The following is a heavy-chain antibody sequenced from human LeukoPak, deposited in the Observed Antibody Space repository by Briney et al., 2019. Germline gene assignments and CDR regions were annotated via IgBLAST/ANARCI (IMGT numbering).Heavy chain of an antibody. CDR1: GFTFSFYN. J-gene: IGHJ6*02. CDR2: ISRDSITT. CDR3: ARDASLHYGMDV. V-gene: IGHV3-48*02. Sequence: PGGSLRLSCAASGFTFSFYNMNWVRQAPGKGLEWVSYISRDSITTYYADSVKGRFTISRDNAKNSLYLQMNSLRDEDTAVYYCARDASLHYGMDVWGQGTTVTVSS.